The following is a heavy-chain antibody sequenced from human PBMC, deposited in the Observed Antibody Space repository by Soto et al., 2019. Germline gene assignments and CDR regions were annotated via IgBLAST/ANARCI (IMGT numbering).Heavy chain of an antibody. CDR1: GDTIYSDNYY. D-gene: IGHD6-13*01. Sequence: SETLSLTCTVSGDTIYSDNYYWSWIRQSPGKGLEWIGYIYYSGSTNYNPSLKSRFTISVDTSKNQFSLKLRSVTAADTAVYYCARLNPGIAAADSGRDYWGQGTLVTVSS. CDR3: ARLNPGIAAADSGRDY. V-gene: IGHV4-61*01. CDR2: IYYSGST. J-gene: IGHJ4*02.